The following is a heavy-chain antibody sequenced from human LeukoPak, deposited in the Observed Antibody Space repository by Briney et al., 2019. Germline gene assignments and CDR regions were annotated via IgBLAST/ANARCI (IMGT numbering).Heavy chain of an antibody. CDR3: ARDNYYDSSGYYPL. J-gene: IGHJ4*02. CDR2: IYHSGST. CDR1: GGSISSGGYY. D-gene: IGHD3-22*01. V-gene: IGHV4-30-2*01. Sequence: SQTLSLTCTVSGGSISSGGYYWSWIRQPPGKGLEWIGYIYHSGSTYYNPSLKSRVTISVDRSKNQFSLKLSSVTAADTAVYYCARDNYYDSSGYYPLWGQGTLVTVSS.